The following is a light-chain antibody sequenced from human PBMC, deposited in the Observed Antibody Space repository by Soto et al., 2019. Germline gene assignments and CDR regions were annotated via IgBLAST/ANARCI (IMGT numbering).Light chain of an antibody. CDR3: QQRYSTPWT. J-gene: IGKJ1*01. CDR2: AAS. V-gene: IGKV1-39*01. CDR1: QSISSY. Sequence: DIQMTQSPSSLSASVGDRVTITCRASQSISSYLNWYQQNPGKAPKLLIYAASSLQSGVPSRFSGSGAGTDFTLTISSLQPEDFATYYCQQRYSTPWTFGQGTKVEIK.